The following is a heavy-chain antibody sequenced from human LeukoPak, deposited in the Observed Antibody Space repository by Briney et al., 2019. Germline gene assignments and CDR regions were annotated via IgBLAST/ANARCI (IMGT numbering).Heavy chain of an antibody. V-gene: IGHV3-48*03. CDR1: QFTFRNYE. D-gene: IGHD3-22*01. Sequence: GGSLRLTCTTSQFTFRNYEVNGVRQAPGRGVEGISFTGSSTIQYAASATARFTISRDNANNSLYLQMNSPRVEDTAVYYCASSKWFYFDSWGQGTLVTVSS. J-gene: IGHJ4*02. CDR2: TGSSTI. CDR3: ASSKWFYFDS.